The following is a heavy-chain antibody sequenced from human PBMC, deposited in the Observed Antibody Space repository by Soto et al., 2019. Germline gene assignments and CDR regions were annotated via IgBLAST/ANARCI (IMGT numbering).Heavy chain of an antibody. CDR2: IAYDGSNR. V-gene: IGHV3-30*04. Sequence: QVQLVESGGGVVQPGRSLRLSCAASGFSISRSAMHWVRQAPGKGLEWVAAIAYDGSNRWYADSAKGRFTISRDNSMNTVYLQMSGLRGEDTAVYYCARDLQAGTDNVNWFAPWGQGTLVTVSS. J-gene: IGHJ5*02. D-gene: IGHD1-1*01. CDR3: ARDLQAGTDNVNWFAP. CDR1: GFSISRSA.